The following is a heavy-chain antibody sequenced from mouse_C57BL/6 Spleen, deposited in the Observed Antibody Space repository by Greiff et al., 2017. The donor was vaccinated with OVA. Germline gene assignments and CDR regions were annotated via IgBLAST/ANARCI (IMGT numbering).Heavy chain of an antibody. D-gene: IGHD1-1*01. CDR2: IDPNSGGT. Sequence: QVQLKQPGAELVKPGASVKLSCKASGYTFTSYWMHWVKQRPGRGLEWIGRIDPNSGGTKYNEKFKSKATLTVDKPSSTAYMQLSSLTSEDSAVYYCARALITTVVALYAMDYWGQGTSVTVSS. CDR1: GYTFTSYW. CDR3: ARALITTVVALYAMDY. J-gene: IGHJ4*01. V-gene: IGHV1-72*01.